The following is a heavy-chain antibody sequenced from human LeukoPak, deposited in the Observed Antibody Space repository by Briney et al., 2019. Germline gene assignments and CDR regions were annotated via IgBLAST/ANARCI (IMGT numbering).Heavy chain of an antibody. D-gene: IGHD3-10*01. CDR1: GFTFSSYA. CDR2: ISGSGGST. Sequence: PGGSLRLSCAASGFTFSSYAMSWVRQAPGKGLEWVSAISGSGGSTYYADSVKGRFTISRDNSKNTLYLQMNSLRAEDTAVYYCARSDGFTGDVDPWGQGTLVTVSS. J-gene: IGHJ5*02. CDR3: ARSDGFTGDVDP. V-gene: IGHV3-23*01.